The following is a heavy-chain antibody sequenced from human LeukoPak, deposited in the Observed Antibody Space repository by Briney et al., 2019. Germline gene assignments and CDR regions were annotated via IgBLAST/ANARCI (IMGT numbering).Heavy chain of an antibody. CDR3: ARDQGYDSSGYQWRDAFDI. CDR1: GFTVSSNY. V-gene: IGHV3-53*01. D-gene: IGHD3-22*01. CDR2: IYSGGST. Sequence: PGGSLRLSCAASGFTVSSNYMSWVRQAPGKGLEWVSVIYSGGSTYYADSVKGRFTISRDNSKNTLYLQMKSLRAEDTAVYYCARDQGYDSSGYQWRDAFDIWGQGTMVTVSS. J-gene: IGHJ3*02.